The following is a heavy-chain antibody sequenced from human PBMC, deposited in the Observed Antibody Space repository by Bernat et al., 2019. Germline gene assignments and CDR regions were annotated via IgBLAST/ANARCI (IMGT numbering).Heavy chain of an antibody. D-gene: IGHD1-14*01. V-gene: IGHV3-72*01. CDR3: TRNHRGWFDP. Sequence: EVQLVESGGGLVQPGGSLRLSCAASGFIFSDPYMDWVRQAPGKGLEWVARIKNKGYSYTTEYAASVKGRFTISRDDSKNALYLQMNTLQTEDTDLYYCTRNHRGWFDPWGQGTLVTVSS. CDR1: GFIFSDPY. J-gene: IGHJ5*02. CDR2: IKNKGYSYTT.